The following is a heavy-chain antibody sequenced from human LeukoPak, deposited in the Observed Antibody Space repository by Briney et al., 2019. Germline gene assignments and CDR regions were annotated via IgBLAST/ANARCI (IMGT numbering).Heavy chain of an antibody. CDR1: GNSISSGDYY. D-gene: IGHD3-9*01. CDR2: IYTSGST. V-gene: IGHV4-61*02. CDR3: ARERRDLRYFDSFLPSDAFDI. Sequence: SETLSLTCTVSGNSISSGDYYWSWIRQPAGKGLEWIGRIYTSGSTNYNPSLKSRVTISVDTSKNQFSLKLSSVTAADTAVYYCARERRDLRYFDSFLPSDAFDIWGQGTMVTVSS. J-gene: IGHJ3*02.